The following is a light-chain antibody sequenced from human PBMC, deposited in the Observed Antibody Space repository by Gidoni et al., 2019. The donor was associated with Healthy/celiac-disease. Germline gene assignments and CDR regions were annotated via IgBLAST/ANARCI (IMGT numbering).Light chain of an antibody. V-gene: IGLV3-19*01. CDR2: GKT. CDR1: SLRSYY. J-gene: IGLJ2*01. CDR3: TPRASRGNPPHVV. Sequence: SSQLTQDPAVSVAWGQTVRITCQGDSLRSYYASWYQQKPGQAPVLVIYGKTNRPSGIPDRFPGSSSGNTASLTIPGAQAEDAADYYCTPRASRGNPPHVVFGGGPTLTVL.